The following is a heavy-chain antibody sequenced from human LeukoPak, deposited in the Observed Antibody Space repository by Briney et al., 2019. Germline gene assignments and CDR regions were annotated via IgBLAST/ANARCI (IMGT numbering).Heavy chain of an antibody. CDR3: ARDLRGQPYDY. Sequence: GGSLRLSCAASGFTFSSYSMNWVHQAPGKGLEWVSSISSSSSYIYYADSVKGRFTISRDNAKNSLYLQMNSPRAEDTAVYYCARDLRGQPYDYWGQGTLVTVSS. CDR1: GFTFSSYS. V-gene: IGHV3-21*01. D-gene: IGHD3-16*01. J-gene: IGHJ4*02. CDR2: ISSSSSYI.